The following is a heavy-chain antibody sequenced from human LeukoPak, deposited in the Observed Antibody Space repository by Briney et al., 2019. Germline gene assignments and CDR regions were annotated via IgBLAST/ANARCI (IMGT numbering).Heavy chain of an antibody. D-gene: IGHD3-10*01. J-gene: IGHJ1*01. V-gene: IGHV3-15*01. CDR2: IKSNTDGGTT. Sequence: WGSLRLSCAASGFTFSNAWMTWVRQAPGKGLEWVGRIKSNTDGGTTEYAAPVKGRFIISRDDSKNTLYLQVNTLKIEDTAVYYCATALRWFGELSDFQHWGRGTLVTVSS. CDR3: ATALRWFGELSDFQH. CDR1: GFTFSNAW.